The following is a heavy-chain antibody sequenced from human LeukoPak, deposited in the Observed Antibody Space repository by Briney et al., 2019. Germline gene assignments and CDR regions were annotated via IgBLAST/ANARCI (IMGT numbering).Heavy chain of an antibody. CDR3: ARDRPNIVVVPAAIRYFQH. Sequence: PGRSLRLSCAASGFTFSSYAMHWVRQAPDKGLEWVAVISYDGSNKYYADSVKGRFTISRDNSKNTLYLQMNSLRAEDTAVYYCARDRPNIVVVPAAIRYFQHWGQGTLVTVSS. CDR2: ISYDGSNK. CDR1: GFTFSSYA. J-gene: IGHJ1*01. V-gene: IGHV3-30*04. D-gene: IGHD2-2*01.